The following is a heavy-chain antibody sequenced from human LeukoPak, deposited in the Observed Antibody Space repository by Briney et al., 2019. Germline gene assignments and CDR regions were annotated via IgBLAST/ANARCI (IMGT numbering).Heavy chain of an antibody. Sequence: PGGSLRLSCAASGFTFSSYAMSWVRQAPGKGLEWVSAISGSGGSTYYADSVKGRFTISRDNSKNTLYLQMNSLRAEDTAVYYCATWPLNPYDYVWGSYRAVDYWGQGTLVTVSS. J-gene: IGHJ4*02. CDR3: ATWPLNPYDYVWGSYRAVDY. V-gene: IGHV3-23*01. D-gene: IGHD3-16*02. CDR2: ISGSGGST. CDR1: GFTFSSYA.